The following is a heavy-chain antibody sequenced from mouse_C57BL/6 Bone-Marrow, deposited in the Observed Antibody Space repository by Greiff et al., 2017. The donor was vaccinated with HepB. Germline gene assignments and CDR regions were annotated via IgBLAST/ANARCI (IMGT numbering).Heavy chain of an antibody. CDR3: ASPGSSYYFDY. D-gene: IGHD1-1*01. Sequence: VQLQQSGAELVRPGASVKLSCTASGFNIKDYYMHWVKQRPEQGLEWIGRIDPEDGDTEYAPKFQGKATMTADTSSNTAYMQLSSLTYEDSAVYYCASPGSSYYFDYWGQGTTLTVSS. CDR1: GFNIKDYY. V-gene: IGHV14-1*01. CDR2: IDPEDGDT. J-gene: IGHJ2*01.